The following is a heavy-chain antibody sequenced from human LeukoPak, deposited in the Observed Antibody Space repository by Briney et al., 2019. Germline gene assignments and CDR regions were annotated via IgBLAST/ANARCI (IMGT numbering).Heavy chain of an antibody. Sequence: RGTLRLSCAASGFTFSSYGMSWVRQAPGKGLEWVSAISGSGGSTYYADSVKGRFTISRDNSKNTLYLQMNSLRAEDTAVYYCAKVRWLHLDYWGQGTLVTVSS. CDR1: GFTFSSYG. CDR2: ISGSGGST. D-gene: IGHD5-24*01. V-gene: IGHV3-23*01. CDR3: AKVRWLHLDY. J-gene: IGHJ4*02.